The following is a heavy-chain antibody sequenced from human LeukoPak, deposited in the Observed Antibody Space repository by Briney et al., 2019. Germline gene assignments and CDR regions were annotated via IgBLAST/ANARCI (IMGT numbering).Heavy chain of an antibody. CDR1: DDSITMYY. CDR3: ARGRVSSSTWYSTYYYYFYMDV. D-gene: IGHD1-1*01. J-gene: IGHJ6*03. CDR2: VDHTGST. V-gene: IGHV4-59*01. Sequence: PSETLSLTCSVSDDSITMYYWTWIRQPPGKGLEWIGYVDHTGSTNFNPSLNGRVSISRDTTKNLFSLRLRSVTAADTAVYFCARGRVSSSTWYSTYYYYFYMDVWGKGTTVTISS.